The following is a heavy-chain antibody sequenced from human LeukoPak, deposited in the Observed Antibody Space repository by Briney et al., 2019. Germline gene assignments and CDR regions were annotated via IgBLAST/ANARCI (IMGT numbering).Heavy chain of an antibody. V-gene: IGHV3-73*01. Sequence: PGGSLRLSCAASGFTFSGSAMHWVRQASRKGLERVGRIRSKANSYATAYAASVKGRFTISRDDSKNTAYLQMNSLKTEDTAVYYCTGLGREWELLGYWGQGTLVTVSS. CDR3: TGLGREWELLGY. CDR1: GFTFSGSA. D-gene: IGHD1-26*01. J-gene: IGHJ4*02. CDR2: IRSKANSYAT.